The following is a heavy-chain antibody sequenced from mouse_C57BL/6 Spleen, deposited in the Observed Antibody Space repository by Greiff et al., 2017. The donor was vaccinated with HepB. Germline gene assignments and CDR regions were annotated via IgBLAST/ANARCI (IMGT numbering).Heavy chain of an antibody. CDR3: ARDYYGRFAY. J-gene: IGHJ3*01. CDR1: GFTFSDYG. D-gene: IGHD1-1*01. Sequence: EVQGVESGGCLVKPGGSLKLSCAASGFTFSDYGMHWVRQAPEKGLEWVAYISSGSSTIYYADTVKGRFTISRDNAKNTLFLQMTSLRSEDTAMYYCARDYYGRFAYWGQGTLVTVSA. V-gene: IGHV5-17*01. CDR2: ISSGSSTI.